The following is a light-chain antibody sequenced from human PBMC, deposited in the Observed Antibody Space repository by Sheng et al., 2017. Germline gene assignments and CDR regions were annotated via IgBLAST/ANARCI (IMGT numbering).Light chain of an antibody. CDR2: DAS. Sequence: DIQMTQSPSSLSASVGDRVTITCQASQDISNYLNWYQQKSGKAPKLLIYDASKLETGVTSRFSGSGSGTDFTLTISSLQPEDFATYYCQQANSFPLTFGGGTKVEIK. CDR1: QDISNY. J-gene: IGKJ4*01. CDR3: QQANSFPLT. V-gene: IGKV1-33*01.